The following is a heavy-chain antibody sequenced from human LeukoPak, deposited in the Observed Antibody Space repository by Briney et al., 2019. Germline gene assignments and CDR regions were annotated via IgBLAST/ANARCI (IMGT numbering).Heavy chain of an antibody. CDR1: GFTFSSYG. J-gene: IGHJ3*02. CDR2: IWYDGSNK. CDR3: AREVTSSSDAFDI. Sequence: PGGSLRLSCAASGFTFSSYGMHWVRQAPGKGLEWVAVIWYDGSNKYYADSVKGRFTISRDNSKNTLYLQVNSLRAEDTAVYYCAREVTSSSDAFDIWGQGTMVTVSS. V-gene: IGHV3-33*01. D-gene: IGHD6-13*01.